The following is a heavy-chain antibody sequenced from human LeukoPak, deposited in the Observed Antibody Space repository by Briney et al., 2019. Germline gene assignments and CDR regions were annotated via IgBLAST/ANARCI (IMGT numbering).Heavy chain of an antibody. D-gene: IGHD4-17*01. V-gene: IGHV4-39*01. CDR2: IYYSGST. CDR3: ARHSDYGDYGYMDV. Sequence: SETLSLTCTVSGGSISSSSYYWGWLRQPPGKGLEWTGSIYYSGSTYYNPSLKSRVTISVDTSKNQFSLKLSSVTAADTAVYYCARHSDYGDYGYMDVWGKGTTVTVSS. J-gene: IGHJ6*03. CDR1: GGSISSSSYY.